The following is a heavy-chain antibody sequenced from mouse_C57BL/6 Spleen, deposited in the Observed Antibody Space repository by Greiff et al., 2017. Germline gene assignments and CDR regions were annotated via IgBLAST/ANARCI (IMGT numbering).Heavy chain of an antibody. Sequence: QVQLQQPGTELVKPGASVKLSCKASGYTFTSYWMHWVKQRPGPGLEWIGNINPSNGGTNYNEKFKSKATLTADKSSSTAYLRISSLTSGDSAVYDGAGEPILLRGYYAMDYWGQGTSVTVSS. J-gene: IGHJ4*01. V-gene: IGHV1-53*01. CDR1: GYTFTSYW. CDR3: AGEPILLRGYYAMDY. D-gene: IGHD1-1*01. CDR2: INPSNGGT.